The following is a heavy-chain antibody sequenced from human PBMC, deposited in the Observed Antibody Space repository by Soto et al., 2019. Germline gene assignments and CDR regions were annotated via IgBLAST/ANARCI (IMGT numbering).Heavy chain of an antibody. J-gene: IGHJ3*02. CDR1: GYTFTSYG. Sequence: QVQLVQSGAEVKKPGASVKVSCKSSGYTFTSYGISWVRQAPGQGLEWMGWISAYNGNTNYAQKLQGRVTMTTDTSTSTAYMELRSLRSDDTAVYYCASWGYDSSGYYHLADDAFDIWGQGTMVTVSS. V-gene: IGHV1-18*01. D-gene: IGHD3-22*01. CDR3: ASWGYDSSGYYHLADDAFDI. CDR2: ISAYNGNT.